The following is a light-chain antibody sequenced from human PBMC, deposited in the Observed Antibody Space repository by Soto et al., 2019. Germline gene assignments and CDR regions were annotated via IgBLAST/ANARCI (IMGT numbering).Light chain of an antibody. CDR2: DAS. CDR1: QSVGSY. Sequence: EIVLTQSPATLSLSPGEGATLSCRASQSVGSYLAWYQQKPGQPPRLLIYDASSRATGIPARFSGSGSGTDFTLNISSLEHDDFAVYDCQQRGNWPTFGQGTRLEIK. J-gene: IGKJ5*01. V-gene: IGKV3-11*01. CDR3: QQRGNWPT.